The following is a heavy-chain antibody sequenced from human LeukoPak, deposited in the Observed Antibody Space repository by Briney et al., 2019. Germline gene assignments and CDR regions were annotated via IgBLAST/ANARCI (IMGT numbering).Heavy chain of an antibody. CDR3: ARGVATIRVAWFDP. V-gene: IGHV4-59*12. Sequence: PSETLSLTCTVSGGPITGSYWSWIRQPPGKGLEWIGYIYYSGTTYYNPSLKSRVSISVDTSKNQFSLKLSSVTAADTAVYYCARGVATIRVAWFDPWGQGTLVTVSS. CDR2: IYYSGTT. CDR1: GGPITGSY. D-gene: IGHD5-12*01. J-gene: IGHJ5*02.